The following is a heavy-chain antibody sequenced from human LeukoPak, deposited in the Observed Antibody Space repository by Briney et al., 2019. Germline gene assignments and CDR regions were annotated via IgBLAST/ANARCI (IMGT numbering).Heavy chain of an antibody. CDR3: ARGRRWRITGSYGMDV. D-gene: IGHD1-20*01. CDR1: GFTFSDYY. Sequence: GGSLRLSCAASGFTFSDYYMGWIRQAPGKGLEWVSYISSSGSTIYYADSVKGRFTISRDNAKKSLYLQMNSLRAEDTAVYYCARGRRWRITGSYGMDVWGQGTTVTVSS. J-gene: IGHJ6*02. V-gene: IGHV3-11*01. CDR2: ISSSGSTI.